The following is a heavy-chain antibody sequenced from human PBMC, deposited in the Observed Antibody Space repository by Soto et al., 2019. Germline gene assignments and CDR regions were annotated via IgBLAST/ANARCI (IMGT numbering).Heavy chain of an antibody. V-gene: IGHV4-59*08. CDR1: SGPSKSHN. D-gene: IGHD3-10*01. Sequence: VQVQQSGPGLVKPSETLSLTCTVSSGPSKSHNWGWIRQPPGRGLEWIGYVYDTWSTSYNPSLKSRVTVSADTSTNRISLTLRFVTAAATAVYYCVRQGIGFLHGLVDVWGQGTTVIVSS. CDR3: VRQGIGFLHGLVDV. J-gene: IGHJ6*01. CDR2: VYDTWST.